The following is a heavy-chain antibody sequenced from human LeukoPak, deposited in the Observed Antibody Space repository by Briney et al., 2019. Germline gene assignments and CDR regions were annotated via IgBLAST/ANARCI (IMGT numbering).Heavy chain of an antibody. D-gene: IGHD3-22*01. CDR3: ARTYYYDSSGYFFSLYFDY. Sequence: GGSLRLSCTVSGFTVSSNSMSWVRQAPGKGLEWVSFIFSSTHYSDSVKSRFTISRDNSKNTLYLQMNSLRAEDTAVYYCARTYYYDSSGYFFSLYFDYWGQGTLVTVSS. V-gene: IGHV3-53*01. CDR2: IFSST. CDR1: GFTVSSNS. J-gene: IGHJ4*02.